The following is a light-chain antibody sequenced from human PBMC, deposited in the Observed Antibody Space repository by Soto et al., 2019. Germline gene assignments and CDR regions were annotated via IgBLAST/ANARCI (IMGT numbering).Light chain of an antibody. CDR3: AAWDDSLSGVV. Sequence: QSVLTQPRSASGTPGQRVTISCSGSSSNIGSNYVYWYQQLPGTAPKLLIYRNNQRPSGVPDRFSGSKSGTSASLAISGLRSEDEADYYCAAWDDSLSGVVFGGGTKVTVL. J-gene: IGLJ2*01. CDR1: SSNIGSNY. V-gene: IGLV1-47*01. CDR2: RNN.